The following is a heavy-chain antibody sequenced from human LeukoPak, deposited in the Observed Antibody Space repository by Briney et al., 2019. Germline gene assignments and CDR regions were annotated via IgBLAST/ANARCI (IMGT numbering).Heavy chain of an antibody. CDR1: GFTFSDYY. V-gene: IGHV3-11*01. CDR3: ARVMRSGSPFDY. D-gene: IGHD1-26*01. CDR2: ISKDGNSR. J-gene: IGHJ4*02. Sequence: GGSLRLSCAASGFTFSDYYMSWIRQAPGKGLEWVSYISKDGNSRNFADSVKGRFTISRDNAKNSLYLQMNSLRAEDTAVYYCARVMRSGSPFDYWGQGTLVTVSS.